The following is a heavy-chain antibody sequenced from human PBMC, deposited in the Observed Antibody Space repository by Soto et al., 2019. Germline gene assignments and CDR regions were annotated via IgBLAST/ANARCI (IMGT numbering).Heavy chain of an antibody. V-gene: IGHV3-48*02. CDR1: GFTFSNYN. CDR3: ASRYYYDSSGYYYPYYY. Sequence: LRLSCAASGFTFSNYNMNWVRQAPGKGLEWVSSISSSSSTIYYADSVKGRFTISRDNAKNSLYLQMNSLRDEDTAVYYCASRYYYDSSGYYYPYYYWGQGTLVTVSS. D-gene: IGHD3-22*01. CDR2: ISSSSSTI. J-gene: IGHJ4*02.